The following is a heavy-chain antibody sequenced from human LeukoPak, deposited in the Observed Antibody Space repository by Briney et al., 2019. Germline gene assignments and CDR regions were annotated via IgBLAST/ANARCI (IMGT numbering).Heavy chain of an antibody. J-gene: IGHJ5*02. Sequence: SETLSLTCTVSGGSISSYYWSWIRQPPGKGLEWVGYIYYSGSTNYNPSLKSRATISVDTSKNQFSLKLSSVTAADTAVYYCAREGTWIRGWFDPWGQGTLVTVSS. D-gene: IGHD5-18*01. CDR2: IYYSGST. V-gene: IGHV4-59*01. CDR3: AREGTWIRGWFDP. CDR1: GGSISSYY.